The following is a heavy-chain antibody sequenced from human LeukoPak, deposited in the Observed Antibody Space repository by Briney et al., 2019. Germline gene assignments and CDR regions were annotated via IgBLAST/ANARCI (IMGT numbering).Heavy chain of an antibody. Sequence: GGSLRLSCAASGFTVSSNYMSWVRQAPGKGLEWVSVIYSGGSTYYADSVKGRFTISRDNSKNTLYLQMNSLRAEDTAVYYCAGLTTTTNYYAMDVWGQGTTVTVSS. D-gene: IGHD4-17*01. CDR3: AGLTTTTNYYAMDV. CDR1: GFTVSSNY. J-gene: IGHJ6*02. CDR2: IYSGGST. V-gene: IGHV3-66*01.